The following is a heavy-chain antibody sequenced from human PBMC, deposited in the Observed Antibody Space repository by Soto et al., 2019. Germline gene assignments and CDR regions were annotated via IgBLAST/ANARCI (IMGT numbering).Heavy chain of an antibody. CDR3: AKGNSSSWYQFNWFDP. CDR1: GFTFSSYA. CDR2: ISGSGGST. Sequence: XVSLRLSCAASGFTFSSYAMSWVRQAPGKGLEWVSAISGSGGSTYYADSVKGRFTISRDNSKNTLYLQMNSLRAEDTAVYYCAKGNSSSWYQFNWFDPWGQGTLVTVSS. V-gene: IGHV3-23*01. J-gene: IGHJ5*02. D-gene: IGHD6-13*01.